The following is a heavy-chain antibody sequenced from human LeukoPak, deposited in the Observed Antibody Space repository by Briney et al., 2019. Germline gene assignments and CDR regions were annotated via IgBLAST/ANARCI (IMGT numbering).Heavy chain of an antibody. J-gene: IGHJ6*03. D-gene: IGHD6-13*01. CDR2: ISSSSSTI. CDR1: GFTFSSYS. V-gene: IGHV3-48*01. CDR3: ARGIQQQLGYYYYYMDV. Sequence: GGSLRLSCAASGFTFSSYSMNWVRQAPGKGLEWVSYISSSSSTIYYADSVKGRFTISRDNAKNSLYLQMNSLRAEDTAVYYCARGIQQQLGYYYYYMDVWGKGTTVTVSS.